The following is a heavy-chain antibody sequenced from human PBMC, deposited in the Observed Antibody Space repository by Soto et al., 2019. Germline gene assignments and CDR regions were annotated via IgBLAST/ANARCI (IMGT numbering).Heavy chain of an antibody. Sequence: QVQLVQSGAEAKKPGSSVKVSCKASAGTFSSYAISWVRQAPGQGLEWMGGILPIFGTANYAQKLQGRVTITADDSTSTADMELSSLRAEDTAVYYCARTMYYDFWSGYSNDYYYYGMDVWGQGTTVTVSS. V-gene: IGHV1-69*01. J-gene: IGHJ6*02. CDR2: ILPIFGTA. CDR3: ARTMYYDFWSGYSNDYYYYGMDV. D-gene: IGHD3-3*01. CDR1: AGTFSSYA.